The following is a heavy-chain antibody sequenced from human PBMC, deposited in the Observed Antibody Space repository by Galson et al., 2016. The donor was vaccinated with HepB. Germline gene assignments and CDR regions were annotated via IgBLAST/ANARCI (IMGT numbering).Heavy chain of an antibody. CDR1: GFTLSSFG. CDR2: IWSDGSNK. V-gene: IGHV3-33*01. CDR3: ARGGRNDFFDY. D-gene: IGHD1-1*01. Sequence: SLRLSCAASGFTLSSFGMHWVRQAPGKGLEWVALIWSDGSNKYNADSVKGRFTISRDNSKNTLYLQMNSLSVDDTAVYYCARGGRNDFFDYWGQGTLVTVSS. J-gene: IGHJ4*02.